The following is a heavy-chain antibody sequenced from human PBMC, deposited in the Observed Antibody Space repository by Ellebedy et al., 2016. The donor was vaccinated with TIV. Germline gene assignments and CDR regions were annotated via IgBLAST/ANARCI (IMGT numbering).Heavy chain of an antibody. Sequence: GESLKISCHVSGYIFTNYWIGWVRQRPGEGLEWMGITYPGDSDTRYSPSFQGQVTVSADKSLNTAYLQWGGLKASDTAIYYCSRLRAAIPGTRHSGWYFDVWGRGTLATVSS. CDR1: GYIFTNYW. V-gene: IGHV5-51*01. D-gene: IGHD1-1*01. J-gene: IGHJ2*01. CDR2: TYPGDSDT. CDR3: SRLRAAIPGTRHSGWYFDV.